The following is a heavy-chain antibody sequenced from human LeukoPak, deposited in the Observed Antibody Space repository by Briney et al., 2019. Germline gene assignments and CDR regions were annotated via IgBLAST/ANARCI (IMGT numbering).Heavy chain of an antibody. D-gene: IGHD5-18*01. CDR3: AKDMGDTAMVTFDI. J-gene: IGHJ3*02. Sequence: PGGSLRLSCAASGFTFDDYAMHWVRHAPGKGLEWVSLISGDGGSTYYADPVKGRFTISRDNSKNSLYLQMNSLRTEDTALYYCAKDMGDTAMVTFDIWGQGTVVTVSS. V-gene: IGHV3-43*02. CDR1: GFTFDDYA. CDR2: ISGDGGST.